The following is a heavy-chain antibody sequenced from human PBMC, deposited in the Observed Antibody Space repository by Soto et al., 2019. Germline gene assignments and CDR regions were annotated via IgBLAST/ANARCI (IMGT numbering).Heavy chain of an antibody. CDR3: AAESMQGVTSAGDS. CDR1: GLTFRNFA. CDR2: IVFGSGKT. V-gene: IGHV1-58*01. J-gene: IGHJ4*02. D-gene: IGHD2-21*02. Sequence: QIQLVQSGPEVRKPGTSVKVSCKASGLTFRNFAVQWGRQARGQRPEWIGWIVFGSGKTNYSQKLQERVTLTRDTSTNTVYMELRRLGIEDTAVFYCAAESMQGVTSAGDSWGQGPRVTVSS.